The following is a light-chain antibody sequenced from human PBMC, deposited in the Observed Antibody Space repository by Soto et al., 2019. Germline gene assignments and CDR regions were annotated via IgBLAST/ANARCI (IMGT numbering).Light chain of an antibody. V-gene: IGLV4-69*01. J-gene: IGLJ7*01. Sequence: QSVLTQSPSASASLGASVKLTCTLSSGHSSYAIAWHQQQTEKGPRYLMKLNSDGSHSKGDGIPDRFSGSSSGAERYLTISSLQSEEEADYYCQTWGTGPAVFGGGTQLTVL. CDR1: SGHSSYA. CDR2: LNSDGSH. CDR3: QTWGTGPAV.